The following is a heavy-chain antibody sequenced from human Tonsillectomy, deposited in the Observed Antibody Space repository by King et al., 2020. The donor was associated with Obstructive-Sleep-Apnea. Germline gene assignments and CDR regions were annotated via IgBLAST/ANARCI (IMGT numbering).Heavy chain of an antibody. D-gene: IGHD6-19*01. CDR2: IRYDGSNK. CDR1: GFTFSSYG. V-gene: IGHV3-30*02. CDR3: AKSGVRSRGWYEFDY. Sequence: HVQLVESGGGVVQPGGSLRLSCAASGFTFSSYGMHWVRQAPGKGLEWVAFIRYDGSNKYYADSVKGRFTISRDNSKNTLYLQMKSLRAEDTAVYYCAKSGVRSRGWYEFDYWGQGTLVTVSS. J-gene: IGHJ4*02.